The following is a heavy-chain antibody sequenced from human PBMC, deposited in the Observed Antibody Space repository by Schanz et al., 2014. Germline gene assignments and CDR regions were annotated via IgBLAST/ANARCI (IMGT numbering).Heavy chain of an antibody. V-gene: IGHV3-48*01. CDR1: GFSFSDYS. CDR3: ASADYTNYFDY. J-gene: IGHJ4*02. D-gene: IGHD4-4*01. Sequence: EVQLVESGGGLVQSGGSLRLSCAASGFSFSDYSMNWVRQAPGKGLEWISYIKISGDVFYTDSVKGRFTISRDNSKNTVFLQMNSLRGEDTAVYYCASADYTNYFDYWGQGTLVTVSS. CDR2: IKISGDV.